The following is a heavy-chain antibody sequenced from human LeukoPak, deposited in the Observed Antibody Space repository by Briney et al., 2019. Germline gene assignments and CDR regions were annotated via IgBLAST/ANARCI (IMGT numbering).Heavy chain of an antibody. CDR2: ISSSGSTI. CDR1: GFTFSRYE. V-gene: IGHV3-48*03. D-gene: IGHD6-13*01. CDR3: ARHSSTWYSAFDI. J-gene: IGHJ3*02. Sequence: QPGGSLRLSCAASGFTFSRYEMNWVRQAPGKGLEWVSYISSSGSTIYYADSVKGRFTISRDNAKNSLYLQMNSLRAEDTAVYYCARHSSTWYSAFDIWGQGTMVTVSS.